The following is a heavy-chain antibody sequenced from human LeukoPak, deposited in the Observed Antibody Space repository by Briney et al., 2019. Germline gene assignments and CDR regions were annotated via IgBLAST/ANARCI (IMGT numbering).Heavy chain of an antibody. V-gene: IGHV3-23*01. CDR1: GFTFISYA. CDR3: AKETTPFT. Sequence: PGGSLRLSCAASGFTFISYAMTWVRQAPGRGLEWVSGISGSGSDTFYADSVKGRFTVSRDNSKNTLYLQMNSLRAEDTAIYYCAKETTPFTWGQGALVTVSS. D-gene: IGHD2-15*01. J-gene: IGHJ5*02. CDR2: ISGSGSDT.